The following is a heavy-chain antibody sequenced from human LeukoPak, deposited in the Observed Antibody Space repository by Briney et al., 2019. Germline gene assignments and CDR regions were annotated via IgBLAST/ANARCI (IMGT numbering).Heavy chain of an antibody. D-gene: IGHD5-12*01. CDR2: IYHSGST. CDR1: GYSISSGYY. V-gene: IGHV4-38-2*02. Sequence: SETLSLTCTVSGYSISSGYYWGWIRQPPGKGLEWIGSIYHSGSTYYNPSLKSRVTISVDTSKNQFSLKLSSVTAADTAVYYCARVSYSGYDSQLYWGQGTLVTVSS. CDR3: ARVSYSGYDSQLY. J-gene: IGHJ4*02.